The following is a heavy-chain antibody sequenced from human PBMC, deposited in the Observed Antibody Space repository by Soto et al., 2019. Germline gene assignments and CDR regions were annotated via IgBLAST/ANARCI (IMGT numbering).Heavy chain of an antibody. Sequence: QVHLVESGGGVVQPGRSLTLSCTASGITFSSFAVHWVRQSPGTGLDWVAAISYDGTTKFYADSVKGRFSISRDNSKSSLYLQMNSLSGEDTAVYYCAGDPCGDCFGWYFDHWGDGTLVTVAS. D-gene: IGHD2-21*02. CDR3: AGDPCGDCFGWYFDH. V-gene: IGHV3-30-3*01. J-gene: IGHJ2*01. CDR2: ISYDGTTK. CDR1: GITFSSFA.